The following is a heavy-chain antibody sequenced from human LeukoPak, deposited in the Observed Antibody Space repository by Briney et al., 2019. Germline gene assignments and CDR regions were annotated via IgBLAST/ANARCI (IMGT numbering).Heavy chain of an antibody. CDR1: GGTFSSYA. Sequence: SVKVSCKASGGTFSSYAISWVRQAPGQGLEWMGGIIPIFGTANYAQKFQGRVTITADKSTSTAYMELSSLRSEDTAVYYCAGARPGAHYDFWSGYLDYWGQGTLVTVSS. CDR3: AGARPGAHYDFWSGYLDY. CDR2: IIPIFGTA. J-gene: IGHJ4*02. V-gene: IGHV1-69*06. D-gene: IGHD3-3*01.